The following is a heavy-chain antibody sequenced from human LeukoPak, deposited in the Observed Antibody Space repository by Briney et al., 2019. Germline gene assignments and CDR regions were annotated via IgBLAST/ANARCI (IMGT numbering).Heavy chain of an antibody. V-gene: IGHV1-2*06. CDR2: INPNSGGT. D-gene: IGHD3-3*01. CDR3: ARSYYDFWSGYPTTYYFDY. J-gene: IGHJ4*02. CDR1: GYTFTGYY. Sequence: ASVKVSCKASGYTFTGYYMHWVRQAPGQGLEWMGRINPNSGGTNYAQKFQGRVTITRDTSASTAYMELSSLRSEDTAVYYCARSYYDFWSGYPTTYYFDYWGQGTLVTVSS.